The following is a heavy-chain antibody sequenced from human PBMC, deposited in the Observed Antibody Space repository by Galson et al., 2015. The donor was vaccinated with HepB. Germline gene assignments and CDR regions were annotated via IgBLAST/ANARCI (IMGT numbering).Heavy chain of an antibody. J-gene: IGHJ6*03. CDR3: ARGVRGSTSGHYYYYYMDV. Sequence: ETLSLTCTVSGASISSYYWTWIRQPPGKGLEWIGDISYSGSTNYNPSLKSRVTISVDTSKNQLSLKLSSVTAADTAVYYCARGVRGSTSGHYYYYYMDVWGKGTTVTVSS. CDR2: ISYSGST. D-gene: IGHD2-2*01. CDR1: GASISSYY. V-gene: IGHV4-59*01.